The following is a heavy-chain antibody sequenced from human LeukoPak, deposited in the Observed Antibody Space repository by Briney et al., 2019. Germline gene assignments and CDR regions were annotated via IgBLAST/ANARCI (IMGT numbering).Heavy chain of an antibody. J-gene: IGHJ4*02. V-gene: IGHV3-30*04. CDR1: GSTFSSYA. CDR3: TTKVIRGNSGDDYDD. D-gene: IGHD5-12*01. Sequence: HPGRSLRLSCAASGSTFSSYAMHWVRQAPGKGLEWVAVISYDGSNKYYADSVKGRFTISRDDSKSTLYLQMNSLIVEDTAVNYCTTKVIRGNSGDDYDDWGQETLDTVSS. CDR2: ISYDGSNK.